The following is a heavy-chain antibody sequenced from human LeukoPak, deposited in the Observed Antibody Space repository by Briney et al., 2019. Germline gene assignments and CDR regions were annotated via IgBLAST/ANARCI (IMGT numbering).Heavy chain of an antibody. Sequence: SETLSLTCAVYGGSFSGYYWSWIRQPPGKGLEWIGEINHRGSTNYNPSLKSRVTISVDTSKNQFSLKLSSVTAADTAVYYCARIARVRGYCSGGSCGIDYWGQGTLVTVSS. CDR2: INHRGST. J-gene: IGHJ4*02. V-gene: IGHV4-34*01. CDR3: ARIARVRGYCSGGSCGIDY. D-gene: IGHD2-15*01. CDR1: GGSFSGYY.